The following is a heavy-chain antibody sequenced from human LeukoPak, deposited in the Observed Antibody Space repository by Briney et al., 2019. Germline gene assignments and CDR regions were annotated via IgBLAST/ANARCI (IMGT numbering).Heavy chain of an antibody. CDR2: ISWNSGSI. D-gene: IGHD4-23*01. J-gene: IGHJ4*02. Sequence: GGSLRLSCAASGFTFDDYAMHWVRQAPGKGLEWVSGISWNSGSIDYADSVKGRFTISRDNAKYSLYLQMNSLRAEDTAFYYCAKAEGFFGGYYDHWGQGTLVTVSS. CDR1: GFTFDDYA. V-gene: IGHV3-9*01. CDR3: AKAEGFFGGYYDH.